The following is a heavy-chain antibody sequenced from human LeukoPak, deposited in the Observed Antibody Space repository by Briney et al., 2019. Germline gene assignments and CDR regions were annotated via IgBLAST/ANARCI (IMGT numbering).Heavy chain of an antibody. Sequence: VGSLRLSCAASGFTFNIYSMNWVRQAPGKGLEWVSSIRSSSSYIYYADSVKGRFTISRDNAKNSLYLQMNSLRAEDTAVYYCARVVGATDWNAFDIWGQGTMVTVSS. CDR2: IRSSSSYI. CDR3: ARVVGATDWNAFDI. D-gene: IGHD1-26*01. V-gene: IGHV3-21*01. J-gene: IGHJ3*02. CDR1: GFTFNIYS.